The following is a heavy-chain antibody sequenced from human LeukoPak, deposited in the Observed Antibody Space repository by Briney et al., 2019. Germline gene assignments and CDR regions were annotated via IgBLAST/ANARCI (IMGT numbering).Heavy chain of an antibody. Sequence: PGRSLRLSCAASGFTFSSYAMHWVRQAPGKGLEWVAVISYDGSNKYYADSVKGRFTISRDNSKNTLYPQMNSLRAEDTAVYYCARENSYGYMADYWGQGTLVTVSS. CDR1: GFTFSSYA. V-gene: IGHV3-30-3*01. J-gene: IGHJ4*02. CDR2: ISYDGSNK. CDR3: ARENSYGYMADY. D-gene: IGHD5-18*01.